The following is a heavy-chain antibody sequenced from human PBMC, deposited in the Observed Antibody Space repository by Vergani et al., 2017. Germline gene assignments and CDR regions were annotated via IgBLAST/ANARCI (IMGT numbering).Heavy chain of an antibody. CDR1: GFTFSSYA. D-gene: IGHD3-3*01. V-gene: IGHV3-23*01. CDR3: AKYALRFLEWVANWFDP. Sequence: EVQLLESGGGLVQPGGSLRLSCAASGFTFSSYAMSWVRQAPGKGLEWVSAISGSGGSTYYADSVKGLFTISREHSKNTLYLQMNSLRAEDTAVYYCAKYALRFLEWVANWFDPWGQGTLVTVSS. CDR2: ISGSGGST. J-gene: IGHJ5*02.